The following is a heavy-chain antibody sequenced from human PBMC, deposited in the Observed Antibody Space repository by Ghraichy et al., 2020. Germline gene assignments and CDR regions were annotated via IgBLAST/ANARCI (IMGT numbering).Heavy chain of an antibody. CDR1: GFTFSSYW. J-gene: IGHJ3*02. CDR2: IKQDGSEK. V-gene: IGHV3-7*01. CDR3: ARVYDFWSGYYQRHDAFDI. Sequence: GGSLRLSCAASGFTFSSYWMSGVRQAPGKGLEWVANIKQDGSEKYYVDSVKGRFTISRDNAKNSLYLQMNSLRAEDTAVYYCARVYDFWSGYYQRHDAFDIWGQGTMVTVSS. D-gene: IGHD3-3*01.